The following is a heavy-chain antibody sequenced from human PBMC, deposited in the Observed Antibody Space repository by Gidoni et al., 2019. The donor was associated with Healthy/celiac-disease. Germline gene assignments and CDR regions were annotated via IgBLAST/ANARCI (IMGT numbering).Heavy chain of an antibody. V-gene: IGHV3-9*01. CDR3: AKSLTSVYYYYGMDV. CDR1: GFTFADYA. CDR2: ISWNSGSI. Sequence: EVQLVESGGGLVQPGRSLRLSCAASGFTFADYAMHWVRQAPGKGLGWVSGISWNSGSIGYADSVKGRFTISRDNAKNSLYLQMNSLRAEDTALYYCAKSLTSVYYYYGMDVWGQGTTVTVSS. J-gene: IGHJ6*02.